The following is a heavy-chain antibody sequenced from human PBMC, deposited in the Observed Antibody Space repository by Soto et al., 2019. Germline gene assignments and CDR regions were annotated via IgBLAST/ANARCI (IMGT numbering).Heavy chain of an antibody. Sequence: GSLRLSCAASGFTFSSYTMNWVRQAPGKGLEWVSYISSSSTMYYADSVRGRFTISRDNARNSLYLQLNSVRDEDTAVYYCAGYSYGHFEYWGQGTRVTVSS. CDR2: ISSSSTM. V-gene: IGHV3-48*02. D-gene: IGHD5-18*01. J-gene: IGHJ4*02. CDR3: AGYSYGHFEY. CDR1: GFTFSSYT.